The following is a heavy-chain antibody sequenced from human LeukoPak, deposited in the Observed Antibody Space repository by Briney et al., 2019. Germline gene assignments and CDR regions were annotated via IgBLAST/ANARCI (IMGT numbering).Heavy chain of an antibody. V-gene: IGHV4-59*11. D-gene: IGHD3-16*01. J-gene: IGHJ6*02. CDR3: ARDSVMGTPYYYYGMDF. CDR2: IYFNVYNSGST. CDR1: GGSISSQY. Sequence: SETLSLTCTVSGGSISSQYWSWIRQPPGKGLEWIGYIYFNVYNSGSTKYNPSLKSRVTISVDTSKNQISLKLISVNAADTAVYYCARDSVMGTPYYYYGMDFCGQGTTVTVTS.